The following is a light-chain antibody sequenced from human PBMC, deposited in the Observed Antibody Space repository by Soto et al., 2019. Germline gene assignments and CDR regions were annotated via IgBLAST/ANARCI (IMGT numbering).Light chain of an antibody. J-gene: IGKJ1*01. V-gene: IGKV3D-20*01. CDR2: DAS. Sequence: MLLSQSPATLSLSPLERATLSCGASQSVSSSYLAWYQQKPGLAPRILIYDASSRATGIPDRFSGSGSGTDFTLTISRLEPEDFAVYYCQQYGSSCTFGQGTKV. CDR3: QQYGSSCT. CDR1: QSVSSSY.